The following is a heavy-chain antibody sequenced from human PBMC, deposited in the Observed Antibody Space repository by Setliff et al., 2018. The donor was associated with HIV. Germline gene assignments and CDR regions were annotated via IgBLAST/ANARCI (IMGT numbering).Heavy chain of an antibody. D-gene: IGHD1-26*01. CDR1: GGTFSSYA. CDR2: IIPIFGTA. V-gene: IGHV1-69*13. CDR3: ARVPPRWGATRDY. J-gene: IGHJ4*02. Sequence: SVKVSCKASGGTFSSYAISWVRQAPGQGLEWMGGIIPIFGTANYAQKFQGRVTITADESTSTAYMELSSLRSEDTAVYYCARVPPRWGATRDYWGQGTLVTVSS.